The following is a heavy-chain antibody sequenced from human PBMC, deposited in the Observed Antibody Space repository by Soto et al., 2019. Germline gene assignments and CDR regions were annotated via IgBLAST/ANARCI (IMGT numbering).Heavy chain of an antibody. Sequence: LSLSGAASGFTFSSYVMHWVRQAPGKGLEWVAVISYDGSNKYYADSVKGRFTISRDNSKNTLYLQMNSLRAEDTAVYYCAKGSGAAGTHGMDVWGQGTTVTVSS. CDR3: AKGSGAAGTHGMDV. CDR2: ISYDGSNK. D-gene: IGHD6-13*01. J-gene: IGHJ6*02. V-gene: IGHV3-30*18. CDR1: GFTFSSYV.